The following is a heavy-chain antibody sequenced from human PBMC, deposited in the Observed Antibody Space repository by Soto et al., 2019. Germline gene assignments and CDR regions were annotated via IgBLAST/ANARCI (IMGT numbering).Heavy chain of an antibody. CDR2: INPDNGDT. V-gene: IGHV1-2*02. CDR1: GATFSGNF. Sequence: ASVKVSCKPSGATFSGNFFHWVRQAPGQGLEWMGWINPDNGDTNYAQKFQDRVTMTRDTSISTAYMDLSRLRSHDTAVYFCTRDRSAANFQYWGQRTLVTVSS. CDR3: TRDRSAANFQY. J-gene: IGHJ4*02. D-gene: IGHD6-25*01.